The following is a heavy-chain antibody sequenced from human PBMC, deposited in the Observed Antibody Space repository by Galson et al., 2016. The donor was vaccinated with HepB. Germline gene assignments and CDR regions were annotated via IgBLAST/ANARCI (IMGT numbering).Heavy chain of an antibody. CDR3: VGDVWTGDGNRNYWYFDF. V-gene: IGHV3-11*05. J-gene: IGHJ2*01. CDR2: ISLTCIYT. D-gene: IGHD3-16*01. Sequence: SLRLSCAGSGFTFSDHYMNWIRQAPGKGLEWLSYISLTCIYTNYTDSVRGRFIISRANSKNSLFLQMNNLQVEDTAIYYCVGDVWTGDGNRNYWYFDFWGRGTLVTVSS. CDR1: GFTFSDHY.